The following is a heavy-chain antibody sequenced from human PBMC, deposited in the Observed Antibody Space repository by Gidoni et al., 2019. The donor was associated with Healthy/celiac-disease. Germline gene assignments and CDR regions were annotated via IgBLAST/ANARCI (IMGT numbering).Heavy chain of an antibody. CDR3: ARVHNWNDDGAFDI. J-gene: IGHJ3*02. Sequence: QVQLVQPGAEVQKPGASVKVSCKASGYTFTGYYMHWVRQAPGQGLEWMGWINPNSGGTNYAQKVQGRVTMTRETSISTAYMELSRLRSDDTAVYYCARVHNWNDDGAFDIWGQGTMVTVSS. CDR2: INPNSGGT. D-gene: IGHD1-1*01. V-gene: IGHV1-2*02. CDR1: GYTFTGYY.